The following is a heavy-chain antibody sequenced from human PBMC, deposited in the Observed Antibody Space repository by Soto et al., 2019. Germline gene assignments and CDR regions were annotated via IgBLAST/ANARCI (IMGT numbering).Heavy chain of an antibody. CDR1: GCTFTNYW. CDR3: AAAIFYYGMDV. CDR2: IYPGDSDT. Sequence: PGESLKISCKGSGCTFTNYWIGWVRQMPGKGLEWMGIIYPGDSDTKYNPSFQGQVTISADKSITTTYLRWTSLKASDTAISYCAAAIFYYGMDVWGQGTTGTVSS. J-gene: IGHJ6*02. V-gene: IGHV5-51*01. D-gene: IGHD6-25*01.